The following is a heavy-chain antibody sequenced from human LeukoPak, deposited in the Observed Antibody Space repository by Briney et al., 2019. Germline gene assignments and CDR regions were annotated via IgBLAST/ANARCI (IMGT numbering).Heavy chain of an antibody. V-gene: IGHV4-34*01. D-gene: IGHD3-9*01. CDR1: GGSFSGYY. J-gene: IGHJ5*02. CDR2: INHSGST. CDR3: ARKSTRYFDSLNWFDP. Sequence: SETLSLTCAVYGGSFSGYYWSWIRQPPGKGLEWIGEINHSGSTNYNPSLKRRVTISVDTSKNQFSLKLSSVTAADTAVYYCARKSTRYFDSLNWFDPWGQGTLVTVSS.